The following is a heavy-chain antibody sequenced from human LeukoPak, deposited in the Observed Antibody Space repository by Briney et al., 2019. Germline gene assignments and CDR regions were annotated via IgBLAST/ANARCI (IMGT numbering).Heavy chain of an antibody. Sequence: GGSLRLSCAASGFTFSSYEMNWVRQAPGKGLEWVSYISSSGSTIYYADSVKGRFTISRDNAKNSLYLQMNSLRAEDTAVYYCAKERVSSYYYFDAFDIWGQGTMVTVSS. CDR2: ISSSGSTI. J-gene: IGHJ3*02. CDR1: GFTFSSYE. CDR3: AKERVSSYYYFDAFDI. D-gene: IGHD3-22*01. V-gene: IGHV3-48*03.